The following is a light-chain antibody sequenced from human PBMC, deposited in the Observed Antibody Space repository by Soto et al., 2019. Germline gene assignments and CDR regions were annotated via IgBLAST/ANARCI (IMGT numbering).Light chain of an antibody. CDR3: QQYGSSLWT. V-gene: IGKV1-39*01. J-gene: IGKJ1*01. Sequence: DIRLTQSPSSLSASVGDTVTSTCRASQSISSHLNWYQQKPGKAPNLLMYTASNLQSGVPSRFSGSGSGTDFTLTISRLEPEDFAVYYCQQYGSSLWTVGQGTKVDIK. CDR1: QSISSH. CDR2: TAS.